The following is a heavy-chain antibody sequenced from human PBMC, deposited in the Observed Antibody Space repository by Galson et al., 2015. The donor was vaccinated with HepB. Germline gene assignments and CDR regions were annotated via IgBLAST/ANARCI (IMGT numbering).Heavy chain of an antibody. J-gene: IGHJ4*02. Sequence: SETLSLTCTVSGGSISSSSYYWSWIRQPPGKGLEWIGYIYYSGSTNYNPSLKSRVTISVDTSKNQFSLKLSSVTAADTAVYYCARAGSSSWEYYFDYWGQGTLVTVSS. CDR1: GGSISSSSYY. V-gene: IGHV4-61*01. CDR2: IYYSGST. CDR3: ARAGSSSWEYYFDY. D-gene: IGHD6-13*01.